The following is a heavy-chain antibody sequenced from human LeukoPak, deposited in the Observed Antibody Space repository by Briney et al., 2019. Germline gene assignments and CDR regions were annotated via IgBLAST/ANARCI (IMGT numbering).Heavy chain of an antibody. CDR2: ISAYNGNT. Sequence: GASVKVSCKASGYTFTSYGISWVRQAPGQGLEWMGWISAYNGNTNYAQKFQGRVTMTSDMATSTVYMELSSLRSEDAAVYYCARDWGASNYFDYWGQGSLIIVSS. V-gene: IGHV1-18*01. J-gene: IGHJ4*02. CDR1: GYTFTSYG. CDR3: ARDWGASNYFDY. D-gene: IGHD7-27*01.